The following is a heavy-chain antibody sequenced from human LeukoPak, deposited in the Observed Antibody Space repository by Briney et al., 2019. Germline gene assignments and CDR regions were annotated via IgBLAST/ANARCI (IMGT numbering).Heavy chain of an antibody. CDR3: ARVKDHYYMDV. J-gene: IGHJ6*03. V-gene: IGHV4-4*07. CDR1: GGSISTHF. Sequence: PSETLSLTCTVSGGSISTHFWSWIRQPAGKGLEYIGRMSTGGSIDYHPSLKSRVTMSVDTSMNQLSLKLTSVTAADTAVYYCARVKDHYYMDVWGKGTTVTVSS. CDR2: MSTGGSI.